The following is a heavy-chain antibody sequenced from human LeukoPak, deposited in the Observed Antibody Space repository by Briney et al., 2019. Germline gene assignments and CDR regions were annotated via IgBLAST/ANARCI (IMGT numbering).Heavy chain of an antibody. J-gene: IGHJ4*02. CDR1: GFTFSSYW. D-gene: IGHD4-17*01. CDR2: IKQDGSEK. Sequence: GGSLRLSCAASGFTFSSYWMSWVRQAPGKGLEWVANIKQDGSEKYYVDSVKGRFTISRDNSKNTLYLQMNSLRAEDTAVYYCSTTPDPFDYWGQGTLVTVSS. V-gene: IGHV3-7*03. CDR3: STTPDPFDY.